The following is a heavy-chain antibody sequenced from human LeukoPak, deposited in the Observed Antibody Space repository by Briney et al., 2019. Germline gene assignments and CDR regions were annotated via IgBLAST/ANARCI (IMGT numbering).Heavy chain of an antibody. V-gene: IGHV3-23*01. CDR2: ISGSGGST. D-gene: IGHD3-22*01. J-gene: IGHJ4*02. CDR1: GFTFSSYA. CDR3: AKNPRYYYDSSGYLGYFDY. Sequence: GGSLRLPCAASGFTFSSYAMSWVRQAPGKGLEWVSAISGSGGSTYYADSVKGRFTISRDNSKNTLYLQMNSLRAEDTAVYYCAKNPRYYYDSSGYLGYFDYWGQGTLVTVSS.